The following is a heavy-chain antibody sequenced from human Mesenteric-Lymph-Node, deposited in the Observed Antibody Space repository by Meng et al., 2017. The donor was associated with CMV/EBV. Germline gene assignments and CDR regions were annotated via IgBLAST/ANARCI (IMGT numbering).Heavy chain of an antibody. CDR1: GFNFGAYT. J-gene: IGHJ4*02. Sequence: SLKISCAASGFNFGAYTMHWVRQGPGKGLEWVSGIAWHSGSIGYADSVKGRFTVSRDNAKNSLYLQMNSLRVEDTALYYCARSAGYCSSTSCYIYYWGQGTLVTVSS. D-gene: IGHD2-2*02. V-gene: IGHV3-9*01. CDR3: ARSAGYCSSTSCYIYY. CDR2: IAWHSGSI.